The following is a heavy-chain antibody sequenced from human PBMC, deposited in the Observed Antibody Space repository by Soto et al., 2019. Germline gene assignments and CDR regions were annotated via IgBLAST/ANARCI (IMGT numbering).Heavy chain of an antibody. CDR3: ARALDYGDCWFDP. CDR1: GGSISSGGYY. Sequence: LLQASETLSLTCTVSGGSISSGGYYWSWIRQHPGKGLEWIGYIYYSGSTYYNPSLKSRVTISVDTSKNQFSLKLSSVTAADTAVYYCARALDYGDCWFDPWGQGTLVTVSS. D-gene: IGHD4-17*01. J-gene: IGHJ5*02. CDR2: IYYSGST. V-gene: IGHV4-31*03.